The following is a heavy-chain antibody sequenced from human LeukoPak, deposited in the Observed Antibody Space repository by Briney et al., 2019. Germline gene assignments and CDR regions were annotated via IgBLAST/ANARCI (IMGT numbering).Heavy chain of an antibody. CDR3: ASSKGYYYDSSGYPYFDY. J-gene: IGHJ4*02. CDR2: IYPGDSDT. CDR1: GYSFTTYW. D-gene: IGHD3-22*01. Sequence: GESLKISCKGSGYSFTTYWIGWVRQMPGKGLEWMGIIYPGDSDTRYSPSFQGQVTISADKSISTAYLQWSSLKASDTVMYYCASSKGYYYDSSGYPYFDYWGQGTLVTVSS. V-gene: IGHV5-51*01.